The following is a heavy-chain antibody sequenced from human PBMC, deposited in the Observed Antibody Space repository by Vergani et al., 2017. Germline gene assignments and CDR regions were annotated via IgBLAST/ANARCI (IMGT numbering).Heavy chain of an antibody. CDR1: GGSISSGSYY. V-gene: IGHV4-61*02. Sequence: QVQLQESGPGLVKPSQTLSLTCTVSGGSISSGSYYWSWIRQPAGKGLEWIGRIYTSGSTNYNPSLKSRVTISVDTSKNQFSLKLSSVTAADTAVYYCAGDSSSGGEDGMDVWGQGTTVTVSS. CDR2: IYTSGST. D-gene: IGHD6-13*01. J-gene: IGHJ6*02. CDR3: AGDSSSGGEDGMDV.